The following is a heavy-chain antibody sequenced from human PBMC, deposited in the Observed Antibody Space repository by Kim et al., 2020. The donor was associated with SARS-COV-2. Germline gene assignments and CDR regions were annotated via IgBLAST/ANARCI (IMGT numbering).Heavy chain of an antibody. D-gene: IGHD3-3*01. CDR1: GGSISSYY. Sequence: SETLSLTCTVSGGSISSYYWSWIRQPAGKGLEWIGRIYTSGSTNYNPSLKSRVTMSVDTSKNQFSLKLSSVTAADTAVYYCARDRKDGLGGYYDFWSGYNYYYYMDVWGKGTTVTVSS. V-gene: IGHV4-4*07. J-gene: IGHJ6*03. CDR3: ARDRKDGLGGYYDFWSGYNYYYYMDV. CDR2: IYTSGST.